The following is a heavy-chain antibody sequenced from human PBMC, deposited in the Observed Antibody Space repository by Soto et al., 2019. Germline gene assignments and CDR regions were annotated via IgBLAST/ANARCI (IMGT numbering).Heavy chain of an antibody. CDR3: ARHEGWTGPDQ. D-gene: IGHD2-8*02. CDR2: IFHDGNT. V-gene: IGHV4-4*02. J-gene: IGHJ5*02. Sequence: LSLTCAVSGASIGSGGWWSWVRQPPGKGLEWIAEIFHDGNTNYSPSLKSRVTISVDKSQNQFSLNVYSVTAADTAVYYCARHEGWTGPDQWGQGTLVTVSS. CDR1: GASIGSGGW.